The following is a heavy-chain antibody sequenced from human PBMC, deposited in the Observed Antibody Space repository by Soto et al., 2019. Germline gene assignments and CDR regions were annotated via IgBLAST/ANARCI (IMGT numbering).Heavy chain of an antibody. CDR3: EIDPGPPSYDWVLTV. CDR1: RFTFGDYY. D-gene: IGHD3-16*01. Sequence: QVQLVESGGGVVKPGGSLRLSCTVSRFTFGDYYMSWIRQAPGKGLEWLAYISSSGTTADYSDSVKGRFTISRDNSKNSLFLQMNGLIAEDAAKYYCEIDPGPPSYDWVLTVWGQGTPVTVSS. J-gene: IGHJ4*02. CDR2: ISSSGTTA. V-gene: IGHV3-11*01.